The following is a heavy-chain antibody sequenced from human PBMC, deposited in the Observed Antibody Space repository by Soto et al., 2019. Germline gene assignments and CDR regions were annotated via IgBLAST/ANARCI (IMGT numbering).Heavy chain of an antibody. D-gene: IGHD1-1*01. Sequence: SETLSLTCTVSGGSISSYYWSWFRQPPGEGLEWIGYIYYSGSTNYNPSLKSRVTISVDTSKSQFSLQLSSVTAADTAVFYCARRISGTRWFDPWGQGTLVTVSS. CDR1: GGSISSYY. CDR3: ARRISGTRWFDP. J-gene: IGHJ5*02. CDR2: IYYSGST. V-gene: IGHV4-59*01.